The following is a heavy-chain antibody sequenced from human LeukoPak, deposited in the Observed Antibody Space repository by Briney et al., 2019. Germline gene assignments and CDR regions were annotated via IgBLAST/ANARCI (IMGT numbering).Heavy chain of an antibody. Sequence: GGSLRPSCAASGFTFSSYWMSWVRQAPGKGLEWVANIKQDGSEKYYVDSVKGRFTISRDNAKNSLYLQMNSLRAEDTAVYYCARDRCSSNSCFFDYWGQGTLVTVSS. CDR3: ARDRCSSNSCFFDY. CDR2: IKQDGSEK. V-gene: IGHV3-7*01. D-gene: IGHD2-2*01. J-gene: IGHJ4*02. CDR1: GFTFSSYW.